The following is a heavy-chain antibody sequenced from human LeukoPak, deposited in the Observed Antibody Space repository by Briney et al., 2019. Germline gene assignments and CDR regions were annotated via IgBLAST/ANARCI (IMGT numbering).Heavy chain of an antibody. CDR3: ARREGYSGTFDY. D-gene: IGHD4-11*01. CDR1: GGSINSGDDY. V-gene: IGHV4-30-4*08. J-gene: IGHJ4*02. CDR2: IYYSGNT. Sequence: SQTLSLTCTVSGGSINSGDDYWSWIRQPPGKGLEWIGYIYYSGNTYYNPSLQSRVIISVDTSKNQVSLKLNSVTAADTAVYYCARREGYSGTFDYWGQGTLVTVSS.